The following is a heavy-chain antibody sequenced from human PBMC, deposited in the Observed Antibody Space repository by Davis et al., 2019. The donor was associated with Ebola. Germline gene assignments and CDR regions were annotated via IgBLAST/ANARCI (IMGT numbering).Heavy chain of an antibody. CDR2: INPDGSVA. CDR1: GFTFSSYA. CDR3: ARPDRSLRATPGF. D-gene: IGHD1-14*01. Sequence: GESLKISCAASGFTFSSYAMSWVRQTPGGGLEWVANINPDGSVADYVDSVKGRFTISRDSAMNSLYLQMNSLRAEDTAVYYCARPDRSLRATPGFWGRGTLVTVSS. V-gene: IGHV3-7*01. J-gene: IGHJ4*02.